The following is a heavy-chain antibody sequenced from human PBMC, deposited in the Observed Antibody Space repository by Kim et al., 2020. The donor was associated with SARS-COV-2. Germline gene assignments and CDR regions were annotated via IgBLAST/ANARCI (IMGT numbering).Heavy chain of an antibody. Sequence: GGSLRLSCAASGFTFDDYAMHWVRQAPGKGLEWVSGISWNSGSIGYADSVKGRFTISRDNAKNSLYLQMNSLRAEDTALYYCAKDIGSRWSYDPLDYYYYYGMDVWGQGTTVTVSS. CDR2: ISWNSGSI. J-gene: IGHJ6*02. CDR3: AKDIGSRWSYDPLDYYYYYGMDV. V-gene: IGHV3-9*01. D-gene: IGHD1-26*01. CDR1: GFTFDDYA.